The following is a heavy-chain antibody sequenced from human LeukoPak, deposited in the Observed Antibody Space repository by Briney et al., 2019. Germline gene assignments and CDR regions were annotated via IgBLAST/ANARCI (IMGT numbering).Heavy chain of an antibody. CDR1: RFTFSSYA. V-gene: IGHV3-23*01. Sequence: PGGSLRLSCAASRFTFSSYAMSWVRQAPGKGLEWVSVISATDGSTYYADSVKGRFTISRDNSKNTLYLQMNSLRAEDTAVYYCAKVQDYGANFDYWGQGTLVTVSS. J-gene: IGHJ4*02. CDR2: ISATDGST. D-gene: IGHD4-17*01. CDR3: AKVQDYGANFDY.